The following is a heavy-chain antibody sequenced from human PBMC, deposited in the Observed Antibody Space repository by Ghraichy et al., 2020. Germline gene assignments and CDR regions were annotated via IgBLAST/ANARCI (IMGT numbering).Heavy chain of an antibody. CDR3: ARARITMVQGVISSWFDP. CDR1: GYTFTSYG. D-gene: IGHD3-10*01. Sequence: ASVKVSCKASGYTFTSYGISWVRQAPGQGLEWMGWISAYNGNTNYAQKLQGRVTMTTDTSTSTAYMELRSLRSDDTAVCYCARARITMVQGVISSWFDPWGQGTRVTVSS. CDR2: ISAYNGNT. V-gene: IGHV1-18*01. J-gene: IGHJ5*02.